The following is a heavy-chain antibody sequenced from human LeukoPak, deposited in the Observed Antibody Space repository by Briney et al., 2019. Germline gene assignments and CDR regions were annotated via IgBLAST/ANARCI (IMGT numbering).Heavy chain of an antibody. CDR2: IYNSGST. V-gene: IGHV4-38-2*02. CDR3: ARGGYYGSGNDFRFDP. D-gene: IGHD3-10*01. CDR1: GYSISSGYY. J-gene: IGHJ5*02. Sequence: PSETLSLTCTVSGYSISSGYYWGWIRQPPGKGLEYIGRIYNSGSTNYNPSLKSRVTISVETSKNQFSLKLKSVTAADTAVYYCARGGYYGSGNDFRFDPWGQGTLVTVSS.